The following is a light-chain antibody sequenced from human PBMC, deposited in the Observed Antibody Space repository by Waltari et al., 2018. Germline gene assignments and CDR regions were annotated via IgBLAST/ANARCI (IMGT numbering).Light chain of an antibody. Sequence: DIRMTQSPSTLSASVGDRVTITCRASQTISYWLAWYQLKPGKAPKLLIYQTSYLQTGVPSRFSGSGSETEFTLTISSLQPDDFATYSCQQYNSYPGTCGQGTKVEI. J-gene: IGKJ1*01. CDR1: QTISYW. CDR2: QTS. V-gene: IGKV1-5*03. CDR3: QQYNSYPGT.